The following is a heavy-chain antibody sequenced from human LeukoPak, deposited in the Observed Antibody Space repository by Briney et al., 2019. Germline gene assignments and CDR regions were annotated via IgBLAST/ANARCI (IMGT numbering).Heavy chain of an antibody. J-gene: IGHJ3*02. V-gene: IGHV3-30*18. CDR3: AKKVFSGWYGAFDI. D-gene: IGHD6-19*01. CDR1: GFTFSNYG. Sequence: GGSLRLSCAGSGFTFSNYGMHWVRQAPDKGLEWVAVIAMDGSNKYYAGSVKGRFTISGDNSKNTLYLQMNSLRAEDTAVYYCAKKVFSGWYGAFDIWGQGTMVTVSS. CDR2: IAMDGSNK.